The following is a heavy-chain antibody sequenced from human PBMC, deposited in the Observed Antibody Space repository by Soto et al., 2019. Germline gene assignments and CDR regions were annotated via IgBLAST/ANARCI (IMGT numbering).Heavy chain of an antibody. CDR1: GFTFSSYA. CDR2: ISSNGGST. V-gene: IGHV3-64D*06. D-gene: IGHD3-3*01. Sequence: PGGSLRLSCSASGFTFSSYAMHWVRQAPGKGLEYVSAISSNGGSTYYADSVKGRFTISRDNSKNTLYLQMSSLRAEDTAVYYCVKDVASGYYDFWSGYYGDWYFDLWGRGTLVTVSS. CDR3: VKDVASGYYDFWSGYYGDWYFDL. J-gene: IGHJ2*01.